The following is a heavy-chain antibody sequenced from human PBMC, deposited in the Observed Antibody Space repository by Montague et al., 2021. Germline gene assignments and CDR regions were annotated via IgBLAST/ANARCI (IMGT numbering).Heavy chain of an antibody. CDR3: ARKGTNWDY. V-gene: IGHV4-59*01. CDR2: VYYTGTT. CDR1: GDSINFYY. Sequence: SETLSLTCTVSGDSINFYYWSWIRQPPGKGLEWIGYVYYTGTTNYNPSLKSRVTISVDTSRNLFFLNVNSVTAADTAVYYCARKGTNWDYWGQGTLVTVSS. J-gene: IGHJ4*02. D-gene: IGHD2-8*01.